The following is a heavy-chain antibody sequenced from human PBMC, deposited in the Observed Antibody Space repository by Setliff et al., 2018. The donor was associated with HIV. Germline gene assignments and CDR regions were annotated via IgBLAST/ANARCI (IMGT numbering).Heavy chain of an antibody. Sequence: LSETLSLTCTVSGGSISSGSYYWSWIRQPAGKGLEWIGHIYTSGSTNYNPSLKSRVTISVDTSTNQFSLKLSSVTAADTAVYYCARGRRSSGWYVYHWGQGTLVTVSS. CDR3: ARGRRSSGWYVYH. CDR1: GGSISSGSYY. D-gene: IGHD6-19*01. J-gene: IGHJ4*02. V-gene: IGHV4-61*09. CDR2: IYTSGST.